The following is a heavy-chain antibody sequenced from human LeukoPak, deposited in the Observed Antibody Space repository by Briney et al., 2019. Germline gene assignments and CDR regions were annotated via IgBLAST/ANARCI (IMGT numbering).Heavy chain of an antibody. D-gene: IGHD6-13*01. CDR3: AKGSSSSRPYYFDS. CDR2: ISSSGGTT. CDR1: GFTFSGYA. Sequence: GGSLRLSCAASGFTFSGYAMNWVRQAPGKGLEWVSVISSSGGTTYYSDSVKGRFTISRDNSKNTLFLEMNSLRAGDTAVYYCAKGSSSSRPYYFDSWGLGTLVIVSS. J-gene: IGHJ4*02. V-gene: IGHV3-23*01.